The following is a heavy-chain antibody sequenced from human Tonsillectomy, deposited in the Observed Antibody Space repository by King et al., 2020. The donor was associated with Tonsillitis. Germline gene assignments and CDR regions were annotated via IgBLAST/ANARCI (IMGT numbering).Heavy chain of an antibody. Sequence: VQLVESGGDLVQPGGSLRLSCEGSGFTFSRFWINWVRQAPGKGLEWVANINQDGSEFYYVDSVKGRFTVSRDNAKNSVYLQMNSLTPDDTAVYYCAGDDYWGYQYLVLWGRGTLVSVSS. CDR1: GFTFSRFW. V-gene: IGHV3-7*03. CDR2: INQDGSEF. D-gene: IGHD7-27*01. CDR3: AGDDYWGYQYLVL. J-gene: IGHJ2*01.